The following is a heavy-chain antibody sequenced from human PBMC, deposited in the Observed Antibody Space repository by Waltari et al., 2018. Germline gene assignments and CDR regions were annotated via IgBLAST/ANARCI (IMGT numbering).Heavy chain of an antibody. CDR3: VRHWKRNGYRFDP. D-gene: IGHD5-12*01. CDR1: GGSISRSSYY. Sequence: QLQLQESGPGLVKPSETLSLTCTVSGGSISRSSYYWGWIRQSPGKGLEWIGSIYYSGTTYYNPTLGSRVTISGDTSKNQFSLKLSSVTAADTAVYYCVRHWKRNGYRFDPWGQGTLVTVSS. J-gene: IGHJ5*02. V-gene: IGHV4-39*01. CDR2: IYYSGTT.